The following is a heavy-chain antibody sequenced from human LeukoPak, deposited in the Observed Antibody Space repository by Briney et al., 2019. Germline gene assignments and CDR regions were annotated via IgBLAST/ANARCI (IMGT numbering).Heavy chain of an antibody. D-gene: IGHD3-22*01. CDR3: AKDPSHYYDSSGYPNWFDP. V-gene: IGHV3-23*01. J-gene: IGHJ5*02. CDR1: GFTFSSYG. CDR2: ISGSGGST. Sequence: PGGSLRLSCAASGFTFSSYGMSWVRQAPGKGLEWVSAISGSGGSTYYADSVKGRFTISRDNSKNTLYLQMNSLRAEDTAVYYCAKDPSHYYDSSGYPNWFDPWGQGTLVTVSS.